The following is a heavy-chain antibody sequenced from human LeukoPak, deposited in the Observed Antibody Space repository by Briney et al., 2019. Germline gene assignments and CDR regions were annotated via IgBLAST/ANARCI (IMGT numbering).Heavy chain of an antibody. J-gene: IGHJ4*02. D-gene: IGHD1-26*01. CDR2: IYYSGST. V-gene: IGHV4-59*08. CDR1: GGSISSYY. CDR3: ARLVVGATRNFDY. Sequence: ASETLSLTCTVSGGSISSYYWSWIRQPPGKGLEWIGYIYYSGSTNYNPSLKSRVTISVDTSKNQFSLKLSSVTAADTAVYYCARLVVGATRNFDYWGQGTLVTVSS.